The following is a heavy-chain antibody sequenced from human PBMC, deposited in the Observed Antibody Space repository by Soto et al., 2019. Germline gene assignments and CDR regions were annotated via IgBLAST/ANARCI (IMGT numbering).Heavy chain of an antibody. V-gene: IGHV5-51*01. D-gene: IGHD3-3*01. CDR2: IYPGDSDT. CDR1: GYSFTSYW. J-gene: IGHJ3*02. Sequence: PGESLKISCKGSGYSFTSYWIGWVRQMPGKGLEWMGIIYPGDSDTRYSPSFQGQVTISADTSISTAYLQWSSLKASDTAMYYCARPAPEYYDFWSGYYISDLGSFDIQGQGTMVTVSS. CDR3: ARPAPEYYDFWSGYYISDLGSFDI.